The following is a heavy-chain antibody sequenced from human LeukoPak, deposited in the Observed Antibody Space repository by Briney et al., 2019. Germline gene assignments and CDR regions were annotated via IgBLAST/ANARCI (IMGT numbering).Heavy chain of an antibody. CDR2: ISSSSSYI. Sequence: KPGGSLRLSCAASGFTFSSYSMNWVRQAPGKGLEWVSSISSSSSYIYYADSVKGRFTISRDNAKNTLYLQMNSLRAEDTAVYFCARDSEQTRHNWFDPWGQGTLVTVSS. D-gene: IGHD6-13*01. CDR3: ARDSEQTRHNWFDP. J-gene: IGHJ5*02. V-gene: IGHV3-21*01. CDR1: GFTFSSYS.